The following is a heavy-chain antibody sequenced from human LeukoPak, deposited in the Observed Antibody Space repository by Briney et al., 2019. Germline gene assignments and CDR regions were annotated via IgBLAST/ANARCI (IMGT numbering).Heavy chain of an antibody. CDR2: IIPIFGTA. V-gene: IGHV1-69*06. CDR1: GGTFSSYA. CDR3: ARDIAHCSGDICYNIRFDF. J-gene: IGHJ5*01. Sequence: ASVKVSCKASGGTFSSYAISWVRQAPGQGLEWMGGIIPIFGTANYAQKFQGRVTITADKSTSTAYMELSSLRSEDTAVYYCARDIAHCSGDICYNIRFDFWGQGTLVTVSS. D-gene: IGHD2-15*01.